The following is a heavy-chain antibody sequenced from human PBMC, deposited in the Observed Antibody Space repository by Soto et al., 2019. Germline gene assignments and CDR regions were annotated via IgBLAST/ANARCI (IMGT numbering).Heavy chain of an antibody. J-gene: IGHJ4*02. Sequence: QVQLQESGPGLVKPSETLSLTCTVSGGSVSSGSYYWSWIRQPPGKGLEWLGYIYYSGSTNYNPSLKSRVTISVDTSKNQSSLKLSSGTAADTAVYYCARVRGDGYNYDYWGPGTLVNVSS. CDR2: IYYSGST. V-gene: IGHV4-61*01. CDR1: GGSVSSGSYY. CDR3: ARVRGDGYNYDY. D-gene: IGHD5-12*01.